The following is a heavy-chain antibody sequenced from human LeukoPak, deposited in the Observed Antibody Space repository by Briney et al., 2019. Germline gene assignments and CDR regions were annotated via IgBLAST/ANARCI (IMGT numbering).Heavy chain of an antibody. Sequence: GASVKVSCKASGFTFISYDINWVRQAPGQRLEWLGWMNPNNGNTGFAQNFRGRLTMTRNTSINTAYMELSSPRSEDTAVYYCASARGNWDQLLIRVFDPWGQGTLVTVSS. J-gene: IGHJ5*02. V-gene: IGHV1-8*01. D-gene: IGHD2-2*01. CDR3: ASARGNWDQLLIRVFDP. CDR2: MNPNNGNT. CDR1: GFTFISYD.